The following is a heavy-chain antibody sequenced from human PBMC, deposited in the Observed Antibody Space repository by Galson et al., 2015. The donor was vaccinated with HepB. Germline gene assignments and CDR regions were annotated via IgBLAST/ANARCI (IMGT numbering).Heavy chain of an antibody. V-gene: IGHV3-33*06. Sequence: SLRLSCAASGFTFESYGMHWVRQAPGKGLEWVAVIWYDGSNTYYGESVKGRFTISRDNSKNTLYLQMNSLRAEDTAVYSCAKEVALSSSWVQGFYHNGMDGWGQGTAVPVSS. J-gene: IGHJ6*02. CDR1: GFTFESYG. CDR3: AKEVALSSSWVQGFYHNGMDG. D-gene: IGHD6-13*01. CDR2: IWYDGSNT.